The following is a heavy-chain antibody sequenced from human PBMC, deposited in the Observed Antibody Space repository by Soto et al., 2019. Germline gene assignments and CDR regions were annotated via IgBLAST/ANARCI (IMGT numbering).Heavy chain of an antibody. Sequence: GGSLRLSCAASGFTFSSYSMNWVRQAPGKGLEWVSSISSSSSYIYYADSVKGRFTISRDNAKNSLYLQMNSLRAEDTAVYYCARDLAVRGQWSGERFDYWGQGTLVTVSS. J-gene: IGHJ4*02. D-gene: IGHD3-10*01. CDR2: ISSSSSYI. CDR3: ARDLAVRGQWSGERFDY. V-gene: IGHV3-21*01. CDR1: GFTFSSYS.